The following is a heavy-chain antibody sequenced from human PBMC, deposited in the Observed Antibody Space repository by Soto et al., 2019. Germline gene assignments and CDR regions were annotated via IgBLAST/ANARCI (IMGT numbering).Heavy chain of an antibody. D-gene: IGHD1-26*01. CDR1: GGSISSYY. CDR2: IYYSGST. V-gene: IGHV4-59*01. CDR3: ARALVGATDYFDY. Sequence: PXGTLTLTCTVSGGSISSYYWSWIRQPPGKGLEWIGYIYYSGSTNYNPSLKSRVTISVDTSKNQFSLKLSSVTAADTAVYYCARALVGATDYFDYWGQGTLVTVSS. J-gene: IGHJ4*02.